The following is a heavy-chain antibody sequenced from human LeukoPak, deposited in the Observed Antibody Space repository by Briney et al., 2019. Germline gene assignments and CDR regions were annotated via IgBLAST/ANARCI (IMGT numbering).Heavy chain of an antibody. Sequence: SETLSLTCTVSGGSISSYYWSWIRQPPGKGLEWIGYIYYSGSTNYNPSLKSRVTISVDTSKNQFSLKLSSVTAADTAVYYCAREQLAAAGLYYFDYWGQGTLVTVSS. CDR2: IYYSGST. J-gene: IGHJ4*02. V-gene: IGHV4-59*01. CDR3: AREQLAAAGLYYFDY. CDR1: GGSISSYY. D-gene: IGHD6-13*01.